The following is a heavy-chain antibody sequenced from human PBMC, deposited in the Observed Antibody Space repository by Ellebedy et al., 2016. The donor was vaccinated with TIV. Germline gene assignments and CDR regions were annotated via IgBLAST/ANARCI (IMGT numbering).Heavy chain of an antibody. D-gene: IGHD2-2*02. V-gene: IGHV1-69*13. Sequence: SVKVSXKASGGTFSSYAISWVRQAPGQGLEWMGGIIPIFGTANYAQKFQGRVTITADESTSTAYMELSSLRSEDTAVYYCARIPRLYNWFDPWGQGTLVTVSS. CDR2: IIPIFGTA. CDR3: ARIPRLYNWFDP. J-gene: IGHJ5*02. CDR1: GGTFSSYA.